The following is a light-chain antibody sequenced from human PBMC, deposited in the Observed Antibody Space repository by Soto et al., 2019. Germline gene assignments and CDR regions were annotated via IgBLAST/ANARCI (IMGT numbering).Light chain of an antibody. J-gene: IGKJ2*01. Sequence: VVLTQSPATLSLSPGERATLSCRASQSIDIYLAWYQQKPGQAPRLLIYDAFQRAAGIPARFSGSGSGTDFTLTITSLEPEDFAIYYCQQRSNWSPPFTFGQGTKREI. CDR3: QQRSNWSPPFT. CDR1: QSIDIY. V-gene: IGKV3-11*01. CDR2: DAF.